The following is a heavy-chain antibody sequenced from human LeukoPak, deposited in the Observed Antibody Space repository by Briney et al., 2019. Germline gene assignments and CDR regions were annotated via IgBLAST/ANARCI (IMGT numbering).Heavy chain of an antibody. CDR2: IRYDGSNK. J-gene: IGHJ4*02. V-gene: IGHV3-30*02. CDR1: GFTFSSYG. Sequence: GGSLRLSCGASGFTFSSYGMHWVRQAPGKGLEWVAFIRYDGSNKYYADSVKGRFTISRDNSKNTLYLQMNSLRAEDTAVYYCAKDNYYDSSGYYDYWGQGTLVTVSS. D-gene: IGHD3-22*01. CDR3: AKDNYYDSSGYYDY.